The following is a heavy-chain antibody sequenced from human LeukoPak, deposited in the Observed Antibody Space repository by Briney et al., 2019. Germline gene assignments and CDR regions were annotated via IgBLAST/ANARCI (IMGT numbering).Heavy chain of an antibody. Sequence: GGSLRLSCAASGFTCSSYAMSWVRQAPGKGLEWVSAISGSGGSTYYADSVKGRFTISRDNSKNTLYLHMNRLRAEDTTVYYCGRGVAEATTGWYFDLWGRGTLVTVSS. J-gene: IGHJ2*01. CDR1: GFTCSSYA. V-gene: IGHV3-23*01. D-gene: IGHD1-26*01. CDR2: ISGSGGST. CDR3: GRGVAEATTGWYFDL.